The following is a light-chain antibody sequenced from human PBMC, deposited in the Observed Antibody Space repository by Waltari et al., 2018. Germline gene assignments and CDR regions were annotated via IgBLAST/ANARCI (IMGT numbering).Light chain of an antibody. CDR2: EVS. J-gene: IGLJ2*01. CDR3: SSYTGSNKVV. CDR1: SSDVGPYNY. V-gene: IGLV2-8*01. Sequence: QSALTQPPSASGSPGQSVTISCPGPSSDVGPYNYVSWYQQHPGKAPKLIIYEVSKWPSGVPDRFSGSKSGNTASLTVSGLQAEDEADYYCSSYTGSNKVVFGGGTKLTVL.